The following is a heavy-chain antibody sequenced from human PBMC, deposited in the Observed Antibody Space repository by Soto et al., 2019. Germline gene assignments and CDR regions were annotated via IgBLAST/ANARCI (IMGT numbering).Heavy chain of an antibody. Sequence: PGQSLKVSCKGSGYSFTSYWIGWLRQMPGKGLEWMGIIYPGDSDTRYSPSFQGQVTISADKSISTAYLQWSSLKASDTAMYYCARRLDYRNSYCSNGISVQDRETT. V-gene: IGHV5-51*01. D-gene: IGHD1-26*01. CDR2: IYPGDSDT. CDR3: ARRLDYRNSYCSNGISV. J-gene: IGHJ6*04. CDR1: GYSFTSYW.